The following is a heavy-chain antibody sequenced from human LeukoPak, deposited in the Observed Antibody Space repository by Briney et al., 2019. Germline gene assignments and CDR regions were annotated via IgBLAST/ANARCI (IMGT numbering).Heavy chain of an antibody. CDR1: GFTFSSYE. CDR3: ARVLSYYDFWSGYRPSSSDY. CDR2: ISSSGSTI. D-gene: IGHD3-3*01. V-gene: IGHV3-48*03. Sequence: GGSLRLSCAASGFTFSSYEMNWVRQAPGKGLEWVSYISSSGSTIYYADSVKGRFTISRDNAKNSLYLQMNSLKAEDTAVYCCARVLSYYDFWSGYRPSSSDYWGQGTLVTVSS. J-gene: IGHJ4*02.